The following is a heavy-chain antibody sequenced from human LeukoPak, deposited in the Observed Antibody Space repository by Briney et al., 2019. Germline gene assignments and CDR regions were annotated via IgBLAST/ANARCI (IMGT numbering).Heavy chain of an antibody. V-gene: IGHV4-4*07. Sequence: SETLSLTCTVSGGSISSYYWIWIRQPAGKGLEWIGRIYSSGSTNYNPSLKSRVTISVDKSKNQFSLKLSSVTAADTAVYYCARGSNWAFDYWGQGILVTVSS. CDR1: GGSISSYY. J-gene: IGHJ4*02. CDR2: IYSSGST. CDR3: ARGSNWAFDY. D-gene: IGHD6-13*01.